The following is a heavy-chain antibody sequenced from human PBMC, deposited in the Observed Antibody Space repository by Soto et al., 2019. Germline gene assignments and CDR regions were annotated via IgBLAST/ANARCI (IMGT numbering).Heavy chain of an antibody. V-gene: IGHV1-2*02. J-gene: IGHJ4*02. CDR2: INPNSGTT. D-gene: IGHD4-17*01. CDR3: ARTETTTLPKFAY. CDR1: GYTFTDYY. Sequence: ASVKVSCKASGYTFTDYYLHWVRQAPGQGLEWMGWINPNSGTTNSAQKFQGRVTTTRDTSISTAYMELSRLNSGDTAVYYCARTETTTLPKFAYWGQGTLLTVSS.